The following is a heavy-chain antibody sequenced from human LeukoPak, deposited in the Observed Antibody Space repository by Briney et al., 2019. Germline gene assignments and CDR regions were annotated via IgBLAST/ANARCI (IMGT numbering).Heavy chain of an antibody. CDR2: ISGSGGST. Sequence: GGSLRLSCAASGFTFSSYAMSWVRQAPGRGLEWVSAISGSGGSTYYADSVKGRFTISRDNSKNTLYLQMNSLRAEDTAVYYCAKVDSSSWYRTLDYWGQGTLVTVS. CDR1: GFTFSSYA. J-gene: IGHJ4*02. V-gene: IGHV3-23*01. D-gene: IGHD6-13*01. CDR3: AKVDSSSWYRTLDY.